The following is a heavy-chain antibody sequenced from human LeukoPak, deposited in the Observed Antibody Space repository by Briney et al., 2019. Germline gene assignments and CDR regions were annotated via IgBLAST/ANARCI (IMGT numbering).Heavy chain of an antibody. D-gene: IGHD1-1*01. CDR2: IYYSGST. CDR1: GGSISSYY. V-gene: IGHV4-59*01. Sequence: SETLSLTCTVSGGSISSYYGSWIRQPPGKGLEWIGYIYYSGSTNYNPSLKSRVTISVDTSKNQFSLKLSSVTAADTAVYYCARDVGGNWLDYWGQGTLVTVSS. CDR3: ARDVGGNWLDY. J-gene: IGHJ4*02.